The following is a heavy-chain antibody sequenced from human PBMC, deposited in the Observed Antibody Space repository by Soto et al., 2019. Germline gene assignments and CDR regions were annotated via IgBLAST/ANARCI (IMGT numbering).Heavy chain of an antibody. CDR1: GYSFTSYW. J-gene: IGHJ1*01. D-gene: IGHD3-10*01. CDR2: IDPSDSYS. Sequence: PGESLKISCQASGYSFTSYWVVWVRQMPGKGLEWMGSIDPSDSYSNYSPSLQGHVTMSADMSINTAYLHWSSLKASETAIYYCARLVKAPPFYNKTWSKSFHHWGPGTLVTVSS. CDR3: ARLVKAPPFYNKTWSKSFHH. V-gene: IGHV5-10-1*01.